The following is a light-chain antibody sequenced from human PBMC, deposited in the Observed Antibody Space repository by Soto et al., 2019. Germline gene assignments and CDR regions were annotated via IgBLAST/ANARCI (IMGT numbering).Light chain of an antibody. Sequence: QSALTQPASLSGSPGQSITISCTGTSSDVGSNNLVSWYQQHPGKAPKLMIYEGSKRPSGVSNRFSGSKSGNTASLTISGRQAEDEADYYCCSYAGSRYVFGTGTKLTVL. CDR3: CSYAGSRYV. J-gene: IGLJ1*01. V-gene: IGLV2-23*01. CDR1: SSDVGSNNL. CDR2: EGS.